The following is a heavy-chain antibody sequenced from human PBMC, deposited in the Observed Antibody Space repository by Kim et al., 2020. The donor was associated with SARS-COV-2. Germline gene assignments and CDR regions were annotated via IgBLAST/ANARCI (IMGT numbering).Heavy chain of an antibody. D-gene: IGHD6-19*01. CDR2: IYYSGST. CDR3: SGLAVAKYGMDV. CDR1: SGSMTNYY. V-gene: IGHV4-59*01. Sequence: SETLSLTCTVSSGSMTNYYWSWIRQPPGKGLEWIGFIYYSGSTNYNPSLTSRVTISVDTSKNQFTLILTSVTAADTAEYYCSGLAVAKYGMDVWGQGTTVTVSS. J-gene: IGHJ6*02.